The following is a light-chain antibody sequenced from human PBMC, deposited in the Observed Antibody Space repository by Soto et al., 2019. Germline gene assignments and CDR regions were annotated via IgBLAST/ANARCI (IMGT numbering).Light chain of an antibody. J-gene: IGLJ1*01. Sequence: QSVLTQPPSASGTPGQTVTISCSGSSSNIGTSSVHWYKHLPGTAPKPLIYTNDQRPSGVPDRFADSKSGTSASLAISGLQSEDEADYYCAVWDDSLNGHVFGAGTKVTVL. V-gene: IGLV1-44*01. CDR2: TND. CDR1: SSNIGTSS. CDR3: AVWDDSLNGHV.